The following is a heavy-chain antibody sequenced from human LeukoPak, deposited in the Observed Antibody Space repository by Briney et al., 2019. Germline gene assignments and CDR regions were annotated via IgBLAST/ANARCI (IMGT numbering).Heavy chain of an antibody. Sequence: SETLSLTCAVYGGSFSGYYWSWIRQPPGKGLEWIGEINHSGSTNYNPSLKSRVTISVKTSKNQFSLKLRSVTAADTAVYYCARVTGYTVEDYFDYWGQGTLVTVSS. V-gene: IGHV4-34*01. CDR1: GGSFSGYY. CDR2: INHSGST. CDR3: ARVTGYTVEDYFDY. D-gene: IGHD6-13*01. J-gene: IGHJ4*02.